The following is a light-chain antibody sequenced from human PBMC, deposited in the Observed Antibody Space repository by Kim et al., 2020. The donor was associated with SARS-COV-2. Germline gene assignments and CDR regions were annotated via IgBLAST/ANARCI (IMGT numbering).Light chain of an antibody. CDR1: SSNIGSNT. V-gene: IGLV1-44*01. J-gene: IGLJ3*02. CDR3: AAWDDSLNGPV. CDR2: SNN. Sequence: ELTQPPSASGTPGQRVTISCSGSSSNIGSNTVDWYQQLPGTAPKLLIYSNNQRPSGVPDRFSGSKSGTSASLAISGLQSEDEADYYCAAWDDSLNGPVFGGGTQLTVL.